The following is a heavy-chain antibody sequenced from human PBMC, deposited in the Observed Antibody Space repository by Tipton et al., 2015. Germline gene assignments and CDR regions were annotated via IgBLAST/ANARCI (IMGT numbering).Heavy chain of an antibody. J-gene: IGHJ3*02. CDR2: VWYDGSNQ. Sequence: SLRLSCAASGLMFRSYGMHWVRQAPGKGLEWVAGVWYDGSNQYYAASVKGRFTIARDNSKNTLYLQMNSLRAEDTAVYYCARDGPDYYASTGAFDIWGQGTVVTVSS. CDR1: GLMFRSYG. CDR3: ARDGPDYYASTGAFDI. V-gene: IGHV3-33*01. D-gene: IGHD3-22*01.